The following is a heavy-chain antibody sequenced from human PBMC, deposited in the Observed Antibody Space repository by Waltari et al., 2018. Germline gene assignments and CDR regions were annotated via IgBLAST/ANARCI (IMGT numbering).Heavy chain of an antibody. CDR3: ARDRPRSGSYYYYYYGMDV. V-gene: IGHV3-21*01. Sequence: EVQLVESGGGLVKPGGSLRLSCAASGFTFSSYSMNWVRQAPGKGLEWVSSISSISSYIYYADSVKGRFTIARDNAKNSLYLQMNSLRAEDTAVYYCARDRPRSGSYYYYYYGMDVWGQGTTVIVSS. D-gene: IGHD1-26*01. CDR2: ISSISSYI. CDR1: GFTFSSYS. J-gene: IGHJ6*02.